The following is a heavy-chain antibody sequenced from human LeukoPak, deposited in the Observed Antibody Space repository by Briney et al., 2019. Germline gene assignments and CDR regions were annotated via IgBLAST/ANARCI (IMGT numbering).Heavy chain of an antibody. J-gene: IGHJ4*02. CDR1: GFTFDDYT. CDR2: ISWDGGST. V-gene: IGHV3-43*01. Sequence: GGSLRLSCAASGFTFDDYTMHWVRQAPGKGLEWVSLISWDGGSTYYADSVKGRFTISRDNSKNSLYLQMNSLRTEDTALYYCAKEGEIAVAGTGNFDYWGQGTLVTVSS. D-gene: IGHD6-19*01. CDR3: AKEGEIAVAGTGNFDY.